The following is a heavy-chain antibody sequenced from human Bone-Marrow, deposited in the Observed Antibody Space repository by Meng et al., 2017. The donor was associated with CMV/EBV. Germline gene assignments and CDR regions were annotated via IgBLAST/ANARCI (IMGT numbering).Heavy chain of an antibody. Sequence: GESLKISCTASEFSFNNYWMSWVRQAPGKGLEWVANIKEDGSVKYYVDSVKGRFTISRDNAKNSLYLQMSSLRVGDTAVYYCARIPVDTTFFIQEFYFDSWGLRTLVTVSS. D-gene: IGHD5-18*01. CDR1: EFSFNNYW. CDR2: IKEDGSVK. CDR3: ARIPVDTTFFIQEFYFDS. J-gene: IGHJ4*02. V-gene: IGHV3-7*01.